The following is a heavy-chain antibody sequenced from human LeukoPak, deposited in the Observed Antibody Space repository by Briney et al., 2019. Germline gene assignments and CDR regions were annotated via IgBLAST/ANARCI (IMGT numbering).Heavy chain of an antibody. J-gene: IGHJ6*03. Sequence: PGGSLRLSCAASGFTFSSHGMNWVRQAPGKGLEWVSGISPSGGITYYTDSVKGRFTISRDNSKNTQSLQMNSLRAEDTAVYYCAKGGSPGIAVPDYYYMDVWGKGTTVTVSS. CDR3: AKGGSPGIAVPDYYYMDV. CDR2: ISPSGGIT. V-gene: IGHV3-23*01. CDR1: GFTFSSHG. D-gene: IGHD6-19*01.